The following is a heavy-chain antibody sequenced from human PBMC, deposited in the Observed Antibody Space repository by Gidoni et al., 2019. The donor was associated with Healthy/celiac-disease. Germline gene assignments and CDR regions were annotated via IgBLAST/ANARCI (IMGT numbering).Heavy chain of an antibody. CDR1: GFTFSSYE. D-gene: IGHD1-26*01. CDR2: ISSSGSTI. Sequence: EVQLVESGGGLVQPGGSLRLSCAASGFTFSSYEMNWVRQAPGKGLEWVSYISSSGSTIYYADSVKGRFTISRDNAKNSLYLQMNSLRAEDTAVYYCARHRTWELHFDYWGQGTLVTVSS. V-gene: IGHV3-48*03. J-gene: IGHJ4*02. CDR3: ARHRTWELHFDY.